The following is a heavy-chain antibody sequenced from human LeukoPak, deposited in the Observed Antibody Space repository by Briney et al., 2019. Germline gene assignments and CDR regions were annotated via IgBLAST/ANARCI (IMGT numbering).Heavy chain of an antibody. Sequence: SQTLSLTCTVSGYSISSGYFWGWIRQPPGKGLEWVGSIFHSGSTYYNPSLKSRVTISVDTSKSQFSLKLTSVTAADTAVYYCARETRSGGSLLRGNWFDPWGQGTLVTVSS. CDR3: ARETRSGGSLLRGNWFDP. D-gene: IGHD2-15*01. V-gene: IGHV4-38-2*02. CDR2: IFHSGST. J-gene: IGHJ5*02. CDR1: GYSISSGYF.